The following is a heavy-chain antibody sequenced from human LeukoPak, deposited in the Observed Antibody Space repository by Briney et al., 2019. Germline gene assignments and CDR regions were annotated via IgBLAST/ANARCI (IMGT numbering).Heavy chain of an antibody. CDR1: GFTFSSYA. V-gene: IGHV3-64*01. CDR3: ARASRYSSGWYDY. J-gene: IGHJ4*02. D-gene: IGHD6-19*01. CDR2: ISSNGGST. Sequence: GGSLRLSCAASGFTFSSYAMHWVRQAPGKGLEYVSAISSNGGSTYCANSVKGRFTISRDNSKNTLYLQMGSLRAEDMAVYYCARASRYSSGWYDYWGQGTLVTVSS.